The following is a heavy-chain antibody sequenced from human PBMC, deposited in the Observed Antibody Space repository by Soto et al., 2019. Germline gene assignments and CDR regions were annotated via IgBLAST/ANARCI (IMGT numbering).Heavy chain of an antibody. Sequence: GGSLRLSCAASGFTFSDYYMDWVRRAPGKGLDWVGRIRNKANNYATEYAASLKGRVTFSRDDSENSLYLQMNSLETEDTAVYWCTREKRYYNNLTSFYFDNWGQGTLVTVSS. D-gene: IGHD3-10*01. CDR1: GFTFSDYY. CDR3: TREKRYYNNLTSFYFDN. J-gene: IGHJ4*02. V-gene: IGHV3-72*01. CDR2: IRNKANNYAT.